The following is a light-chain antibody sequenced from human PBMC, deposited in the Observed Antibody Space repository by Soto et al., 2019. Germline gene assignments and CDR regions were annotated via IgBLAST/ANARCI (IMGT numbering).Light chain of an antibody. J-gene: IGLJ2*01. V-gene: IGLV2-14*01. CDR3: SSYTSSNTVI. CDR1: SSDVGGYTY. Sequence: QSVLTQPASVSGSPGQSIAISCTGTSSDVGGYTYVSWYQQHPGKAPKLMIYDVSARPSGVSNRFSGSKSDNTASLTISGLQAEDEADYYCSSYTSSNTVIFGGGTKLTV. CDR2: DVS.